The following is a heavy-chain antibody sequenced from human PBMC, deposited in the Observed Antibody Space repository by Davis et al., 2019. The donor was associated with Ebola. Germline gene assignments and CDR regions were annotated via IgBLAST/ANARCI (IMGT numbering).Heavy chain of an antibody. CDR2: VGSDRGT. CDR1: GFIFSKWG. J-gene: IGHJ6*02. V-gene: IGHV3-23*01. CDR3: AKDLFWWSASDV. Sequence: PGGSLRLSCAASGFIFSKWGMTWVRQAPGKGLEWVSGVGSDRGTHYSDSVRGRFTISRDDSKNMLYLQMNTLRAEDTAVYYCAKDLFWWSASDVWGQGTTVTVSS. D-gene: IGHD2-8*02.